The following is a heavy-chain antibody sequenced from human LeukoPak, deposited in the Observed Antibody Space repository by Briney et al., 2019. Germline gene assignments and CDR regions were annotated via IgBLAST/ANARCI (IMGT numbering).Heavy chain of an antibody. J-gene: IGHJ3*02. CDR3: ARDSPDAFDI. V-gene: IGHV1-69*05. CDR1: GGTFSSYA. CDR2: IIPIFGTA. Sequence: ASVKVSRKASGGTFSSYAISWVQQAPGQGLEWMGGIIPIFGTANYAQKFQGRVTITTDESTSTAYMELSSLRSEDTAVYYCARDSPDAFDIWGQGTMVTVSS.